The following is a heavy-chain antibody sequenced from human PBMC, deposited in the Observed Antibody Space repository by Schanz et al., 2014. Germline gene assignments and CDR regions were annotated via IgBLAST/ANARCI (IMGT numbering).Heavy chain of an antibody. Sequence: QVQLVQSGAEVKKPGASVRVSCKVSGYAFTTYGISWVRQAPGQGLEWLGWMNPNSGNPGFAQKFRGRVTMTRNTSMSTAYIDLHILTSEDTAVYYCARGRTFDYWGQGTLVTVSS. CDR1: GYAFTTYG. J-gene: IGHJ4*02. CDR2: MNPNSGNP. CDR3: ARGRTFDY. V-gene: IGHV1-8*02.